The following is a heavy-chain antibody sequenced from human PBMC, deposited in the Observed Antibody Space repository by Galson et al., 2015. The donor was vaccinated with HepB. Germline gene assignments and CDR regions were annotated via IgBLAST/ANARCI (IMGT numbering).Heavy chain of an antibody. J-gene: IGHJ1*01. CDR3: ARDSSSWYSSYFQH. V-gene: IGHV3-48*01. CDR2: ISSSSSTI. CDR1: GFTFSSYS. D-gene: IGHD6-13*01. Sequence: SLRLSCAASGFTFSSYSMNWVRQAPGKGLEWVSYISSSSSTIYYADSVKGRFTISRDNAKNSLYLQMNSLRAEDTAVYHCARDSSSWYSSYFQHWGQGTLVTVSS.